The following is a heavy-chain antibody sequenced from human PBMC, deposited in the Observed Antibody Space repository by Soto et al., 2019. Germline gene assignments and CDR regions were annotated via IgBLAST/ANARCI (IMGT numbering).Heavy chain of an antibody. CDR3: ARDARITMVRVGCGMDV. Sequence: QVQLVESGGGVVQPGRSLRLSCAASGFTFSSYAMHWVRQAPGKGLEWVAVISYDGSNKYYADSVKGRFTISRDNSKNTLYLQMNSLRAEDTAVYYCARDARITMVRVGCGMDVWGQGTTVTVSS. CDR2: ISYDGSNK. D-gene: IGHD3-10*01. J-gene: IGHJ6*02. CDR1: GFTFSSYA. V-gene: IGHV3-30-3*01.